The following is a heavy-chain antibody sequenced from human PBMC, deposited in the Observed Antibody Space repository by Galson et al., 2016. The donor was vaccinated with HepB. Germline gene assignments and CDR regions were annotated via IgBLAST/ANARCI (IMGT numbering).Heavy chain of an antibody. CDR1: GFTCGASA. V-gene: IGHV3-49*03. CDR3: AREKILPAVTFDY. CDR2: IRSNAYGGTT. Sequence: SLRLSCAASGFTCGASAMSWFRQAPGKGQEWVGFIRSNAYGGTTEYAASVKGRFTISRDDSKSIANLQMNSLKTEDTALYYCAREKILPAVTFDYWGQGTLVTVSS. J-gene: IGHJ4*02. D-gene: IGHD2-2*01.